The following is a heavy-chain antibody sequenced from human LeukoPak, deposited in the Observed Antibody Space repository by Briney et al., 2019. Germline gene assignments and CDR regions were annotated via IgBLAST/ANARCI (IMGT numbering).Heavy chain of an antibody. Sequence: SETLSLTCAVSGGSISSSNWWSWVRQSPGKGLEWIGEIYHSGSTNYNPSLKSRVTISVDKSRNQFSLKLGSVTAADTAVYYCARDARLRLGELALFDYWGQGTLVTVSS. V-gene: IGHV4-4*02. D-gene: IGHD3-16*01. J-gene: IGHJ4*02. CDR3: ARDARLRLGELALFDY. CDR1: GGSISSSNW. CDR2: IYHSGST.